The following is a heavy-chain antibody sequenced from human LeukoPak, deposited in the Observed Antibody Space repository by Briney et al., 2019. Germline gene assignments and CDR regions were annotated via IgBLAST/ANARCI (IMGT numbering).Heavy chain of an antibody. Sequence: SQTLSLTCTVSGGSVSSGGYYWSWIRQHPGKGLEWIGYIYYSGSTYYNPSLKSRVTISVDTSKNQFSLKLSSVTAADTAVYYCARAVTMVRGSKRGWFDPWGQGTLVTVSS. J-gene: IGHJ5*02. D-gene: IGHD3-10*01. CDR2: IYYSGST. V-gene: IGHV4-30-4*08. CDR1: GGSVSSGGYY. CDR3: ARAVTMVRGSKRGWFDP.